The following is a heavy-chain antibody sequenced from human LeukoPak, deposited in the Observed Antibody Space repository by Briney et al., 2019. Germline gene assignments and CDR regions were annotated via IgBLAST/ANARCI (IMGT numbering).Heavy chain of an antibody. CDR1: VFTVRRND. Sequence: PGWSLRLSCAVSVFTVRRNDMTWVRQAPRKGLEWVSLLYSDGKTFYADSVKGRFTISRDNSKNTLNLQMNSLRADDTAVYYCARAVAGLYFDYWGQGTLVTVSS. J-gene: IGHJ4*02. D-gene: IGHD6-19*01. V-gene: IGHV3-53*01. CDR2: LYSDGKT. CDR3: ARAVAGLYFDY.